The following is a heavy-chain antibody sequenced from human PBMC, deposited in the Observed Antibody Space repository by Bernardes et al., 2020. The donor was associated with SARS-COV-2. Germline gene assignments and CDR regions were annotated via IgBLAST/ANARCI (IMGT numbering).Heavy chain of an antibody. CDR3: AREDYELDL. CDR2: ISGSGSAT. CDR1: GFTFSGYA. Sequence: LRLSCAASGFTFSGYAMTWVRQAPGKGLEWVSAISGSGSATYYTDSVKGRFTISRDNSKYTLFLQMNSLRAEDTALYFCAREDYELDLWGQGTLVTVSS. D-gene: IGHD4-17*01. V-gene: IGHV3-23*01. J-gene: IGHJ5*02.